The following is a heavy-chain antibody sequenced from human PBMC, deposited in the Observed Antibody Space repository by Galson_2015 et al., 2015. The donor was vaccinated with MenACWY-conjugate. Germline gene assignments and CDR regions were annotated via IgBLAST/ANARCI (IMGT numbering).Heavy chain of an antibody. D-gene: IGHD2-2*01. CDR3: ARLYCNSVTCYHQSDY. J-gene: IGHJ4*02. CDR1: GYSFTSYG. V-gene: IGHV1-18*04. Sequence: SVKISCKASGYSFTSYGINWVRQAPGQGLEWMGLISAYNGNTDYAQKFQDRVTMTTDTSTSTAYMELRSLRSDDAAVYYCARLYCNSVTCYHQSDYWGQGTLVTVSS. CDR2: ISAYNGNT.